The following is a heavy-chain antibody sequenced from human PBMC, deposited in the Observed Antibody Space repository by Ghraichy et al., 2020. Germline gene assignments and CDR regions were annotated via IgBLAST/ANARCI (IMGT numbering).Heavy chain of an antibody. V-gene: IGHV3-48*03. CDR2: IRSSGSIT. D-gene: IGHD1-7*01. J-gene: IGHJ4*02. CDR3: ARDATGTTGYYDY. Sequence: LTCAAPGFSFNTYGMNWVRQAPGKGLEWISYIRSSGSITYYADSVKGRFTISRDNAKNSLYLQMNSLRAEDTAVYYCARDATGTTGYYDYWGQGTLVTVSS. CDR1: GFSFNTYG.